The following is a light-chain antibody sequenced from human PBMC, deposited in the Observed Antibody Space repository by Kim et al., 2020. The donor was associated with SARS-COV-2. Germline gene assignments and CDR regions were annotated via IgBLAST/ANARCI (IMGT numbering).Light chain of an antibody. CDR3: QKYNGAPWT. J-gene: IGKJ1*01. V-gene: IGKV1-27*01. CDR2: AAS. Sequence: ASVGDRVTITCRASQGISKDLAWYQQKPGNAPKLLIFAASALQSGVPTRFIGSGSGTDFTLTISSLQPEDVATYYCQKYNGAPWTFGQGTKVDIK. CDR1: QGISKD.